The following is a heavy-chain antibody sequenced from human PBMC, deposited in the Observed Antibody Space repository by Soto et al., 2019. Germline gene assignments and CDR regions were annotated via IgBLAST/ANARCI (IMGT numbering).Heavy chain of an antibody. CDR3: ARDESVVVVAYDY. J-gene: IGHJ4*02. V-gene: IGHV3-21*01. Sequence: GGSLRLSCAASGFTFSSYSMNWVRQAPGKGLEWVSSISSSSSYIYYADSVKGRFTISRDNAKNSLYLQMNSLRAEDTAVYYCARDESVVVVAYDYWGQGTLVTVSS. CDR2: ISSSSSYI. CDR1: GFTFSSYS. D-gene: IGHD2-15*01.